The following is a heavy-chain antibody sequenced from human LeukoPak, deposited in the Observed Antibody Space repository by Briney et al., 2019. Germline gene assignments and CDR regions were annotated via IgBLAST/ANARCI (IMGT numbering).Heavy chain of an antibody. J-gene: IGHJ6*03. CDR1: GGSFSGYY. V-gene: IGHV4-34*01. CDR3: ARHYYTSLAYYYCYMDV. Sequence: SETLSLTCAVYGGSFSGYYWSWIRQPPGKGLEWIGEINHSGSTNYNPSLKSRVTISVDTSKNQFSLKLGSVTAADTAVYYCARHYYTSLAYYYCYMDVWGKGTTVTIS. D-gene: IGHD3-22*01. CDR2: INHSGST.